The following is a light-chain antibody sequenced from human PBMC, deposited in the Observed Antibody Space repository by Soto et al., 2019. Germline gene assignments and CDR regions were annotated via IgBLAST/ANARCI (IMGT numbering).Light chain of an antibody. J-gene: IGKJ1*01. CDR3: QQYNDNWT. CDR1: QSISSW. V-gene: IGKV1-5*03. CDR2: KAS. Sequence: DIQMTQSPSTLSASVGDRVTTTCRASQSISSWLAWHQQKPGKAPRLLIYKASNLESGVPSRFSGSGSGTEFTLTITSLQPDDSATYYCQQYNDNWTFGQGTKVDIK.